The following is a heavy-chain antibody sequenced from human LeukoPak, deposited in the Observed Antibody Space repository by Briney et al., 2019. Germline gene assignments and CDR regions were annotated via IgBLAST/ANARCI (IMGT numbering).Heavy chain of an antibody. CDR3: TTCRLWFGDLIKWSYGMDA. J-gene: IGHJ6*04. D-gene: IGHD3-10*01. V-gene: IGHV3-15*01. CDR1: GFTFSNAW. Sequence: GGSLRLSCAASGFTFSNAWMSWVRQAPGKGLEWVGRVKSKSDGGRTDYAAPVKGRFTISRDDSKNTLYLQINSLKTEDTAVYYCTTCRLWFGDLIKWSYGMDAWGKGTTVTVSS. CDR2: VKSKSDGGRT.